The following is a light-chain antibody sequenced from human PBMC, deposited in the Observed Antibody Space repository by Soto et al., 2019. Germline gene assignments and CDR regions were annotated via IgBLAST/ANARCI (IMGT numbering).Light chain of an antibody. CDR1: SSDVGGYNY. CDR2: DVT. J-gene: IGLJ1*01. V-gene: IGLV2-14*03. CDR3: ISFTSRHIYV. Sequence: SVLTQPASVSGSPGQSITISCTGTSSDVGGYNYVSWYQQHPGRAPKLIIYDVTNRPSGISNRFSGSKSGNTASLTISGLQTEDEADYYCISFTSRHIYVFGTGTNVTVL.